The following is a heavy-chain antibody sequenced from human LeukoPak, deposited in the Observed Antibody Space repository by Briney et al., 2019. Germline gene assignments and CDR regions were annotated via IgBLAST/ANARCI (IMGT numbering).Heavy chain of an antibody. CDR1: GFTFTNYW. J-gene: IGHJ4*02. V-gene: IGHV3-7*01. CDR2: IMQDGSDK. D-gene: IGHD3-10*01. CDR3: ARVLGGVSGYFFDY. Sequence: GGSLRLSCAASGFTFTNYWMSWVRQAPGKGLEWVANIMQDGSDKSYVDSAKGRFTISRDNAKNSLYLQMNSLRAEDMAVYYCARVLGGVSGYFFDYWGQGALVTVSS.